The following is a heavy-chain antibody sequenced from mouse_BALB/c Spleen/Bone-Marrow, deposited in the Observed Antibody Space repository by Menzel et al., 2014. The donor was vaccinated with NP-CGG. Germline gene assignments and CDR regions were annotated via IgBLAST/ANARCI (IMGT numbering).Heavy chain of an antibody. CDR3: ARNYGSSLDY. CDR2: IDPANGNT. CDR1: GFNIEDPY. J-gene: IGHJ2*01. Sequence: EVQLQQSGAEIVKPGASVKSSCTTSGFNIEDPYIYWMKQRPEQGLEWIGRIDPANGNTKYDPKFQGKATITVDTSSATAYLQLSSLTSEDTAVYYCARNYGSSLDYWGQGTTLTVSS. V-gene: IGHV14-3*02. D-gene: IGHD1-1*01.